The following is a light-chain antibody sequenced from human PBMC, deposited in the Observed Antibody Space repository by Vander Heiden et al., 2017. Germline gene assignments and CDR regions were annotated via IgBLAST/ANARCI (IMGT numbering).Light chain of an antibody. Sequence: DVVLTQTPLSLSVTPGQPASISCTSRQSLLHRDGKTYLYWYLQKPGQPPQVLIYEVSNRLSGVPERFSGSGSGTDFTLRISRVEAEDVGVYYCRRSKEVPRTFGQGTKLEIK. J-gene: IGKJ2*02. V-gene: IGKV2D-29*01. CDR3: RRSKEVPRT. CDR2: EVS. CDR1: QSLLHRDGKTY.